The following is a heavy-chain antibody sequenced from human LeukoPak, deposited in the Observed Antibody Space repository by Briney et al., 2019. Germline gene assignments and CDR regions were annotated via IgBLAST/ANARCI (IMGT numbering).Heavy chain of an antibody. J-gene: IGHJ4*02. CDR2: INPNSGGT. V-gene: IGHV1-2*02. Sequence: SVNVSCKASGYTFTGYYMHWLRQAPGQELDGMGWINPNSGGTNYGQNFQGRVTMTRDTSISTGYMELSRVRSDDTAVYCCAIDFGQGLLLLVFDYWGQVTLVTVSS. CDR3: AIDFGQGLLLLVFDY. CDR1: GYTFTGYY. D-gene: IGHD3-22*01.